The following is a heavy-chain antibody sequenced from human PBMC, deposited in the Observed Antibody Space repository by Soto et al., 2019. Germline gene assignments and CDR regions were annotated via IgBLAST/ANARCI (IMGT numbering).Heavy chain of an antibody. CDR2: IIPIFGTA. V-gene: IGHV1-69*13. J-gene: IGHJ5*02. Sequence: ASVKVSCKASGGTFSSYAISWVRQAPGQGLEWMGGIIPIFGTANYAQKFQGRVTITADESTSTAYMELSSLRSEDTAVYYCARGIRGYSYGSNWFDPWGQGTLVTVSS. CDR1: GGTFSSYA. D-gene: IGHD5-18*01. CDR3: ARGIRGYSYGSNWFDP.